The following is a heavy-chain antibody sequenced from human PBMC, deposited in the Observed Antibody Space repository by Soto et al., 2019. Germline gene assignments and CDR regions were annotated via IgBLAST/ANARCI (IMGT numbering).Heavy chain of an antibody. V-gene: IGHV1-69*06. CDR2: IIPIFGTT. CDR3: ATAHRGGPSSPYDY. J-gene: IGHJ4*02. D-gene: IGHD3-10*01. Sequence: SVKVSCKASGGTFSSYAISWVRQAPGQGLEWMGGIIPIFGTTNYAQKFQGRVTITADKSTSTAYMELSSLRSEDTAVYYCATAHRGGPSSPYDYWGQGTLVTVSS. CDR1: GGTFSSYA.